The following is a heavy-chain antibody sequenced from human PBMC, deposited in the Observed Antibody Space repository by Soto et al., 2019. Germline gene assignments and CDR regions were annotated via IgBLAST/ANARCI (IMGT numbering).Heavy chain of an antibody. Sequence: EVQLVESGGGLVQPGRSLRLSCTASGFTFGDYAMRWVRQAPGKGLEWVGFIRSKAYGGTTEYAASVKGRFTISRDDSKSIAYQQMNSLKTEDTAVYYCTRDGGSPDYGDYEAQWGQGTLVTVSS. J-gene: IGHJ4*02. CDR1: GFTFGDYA. CDR3: TRDGGSPDYGDYEAQ. CDR2: IRSKAYGGTT. D-gene: IGHD4-17*01. V-gene: IGHV3-49*04.